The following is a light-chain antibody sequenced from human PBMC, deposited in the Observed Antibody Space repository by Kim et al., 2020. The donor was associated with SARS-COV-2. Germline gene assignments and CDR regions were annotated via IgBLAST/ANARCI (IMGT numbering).Light chain of an antibody. CDR2: GKN. J-gene: IGLJ2*01. CDR3: KSRDSSGNPDVV. V-gene: IGLV3-19*01. Sequence: SSELTQDPAVSVALGQTVRITCQGDSLRSYYASWYQQKPGQAPVLVIYGKNNRPSGIPDRFSGSSPGNTASLTITGAQAEDEADYYFKSRDSSGNPDVVF. CDR1: SLRSYY.